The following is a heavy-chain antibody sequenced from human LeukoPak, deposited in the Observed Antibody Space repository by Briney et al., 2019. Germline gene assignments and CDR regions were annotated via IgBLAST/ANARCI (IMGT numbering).Heavy chain of an antibody. CDR1: GFTFSSYW. CDR2: INSDETIS. V-gene: IGHV3-74*01. Sequence: GGSLRLSCAASGFTFSSYWMHWVRQVPNQGLMWVSRINSDETISEYVDSVNGRFTISRDNAKNTLYLQMNSLRAEDTAVYFCARATWDPNYYYYMDVWGKGTTVTISS. J-gene: IGHJ6*03. D-gene: IGHD1-26*01. CDR3: ARATWDPNYYYYMDV.